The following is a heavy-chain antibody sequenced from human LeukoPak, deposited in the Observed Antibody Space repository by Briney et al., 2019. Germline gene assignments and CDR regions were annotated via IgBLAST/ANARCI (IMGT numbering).Heavy chain of an antibody. V-gene: IGHV4-59*01. CDR3: TRPTTVTTADHPSKDDY. Sequence: SETLSLTCTVSGGSISSYYWSWIRQPPGKGLEWIGYIYYSGSTNYNPSLKSRVTISVDTSKNQFSLKLSSVTAADTAVYYCTRPTTVTTADHPSKDDYWGQGTLVTVSS. CDR1: GGSISSYY. D-gene: IGHD4-17*01. CDR2: IYYSGST. J-gene: IGHJ4*02.